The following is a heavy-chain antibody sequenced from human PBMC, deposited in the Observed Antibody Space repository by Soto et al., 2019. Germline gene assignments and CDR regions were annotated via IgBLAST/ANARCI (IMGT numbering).Heavy chain of an antibody. D-gene: IGHD3-22*01. V-gene: IGHV3-53*01. CDR1: GFTVSSNY. CDR3: ARVGDSSGYYSLYYFDY. Sequence: GGSLRLSCAASGFTVSSNYMSWVRQAPGKGLEWVSVIYSGGSTYYADSVKGRFTISRDNSKNTLYLQMNSLRAEDTPVYYCARVGDSSGYYSLYYFDYWGKGTLVTVSS. CDR2: IYSGGST. J-gene: IGHJ4*02.